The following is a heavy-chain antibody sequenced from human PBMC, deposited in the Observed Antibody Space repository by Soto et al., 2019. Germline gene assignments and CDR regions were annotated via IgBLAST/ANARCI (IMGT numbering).Heavy chain of an antibody. V-gene: IGHV4-4*02. CDR2: IYHSGST. CDR3: ARNSGGSSYYYYGMDV. D-gene: IGHD1-26*01. Sequence: PSETLSLTCAVSGGSISSSNWWSWVRQPPGKGLEWIGEIYHSGSTNYNPSLKSRVTISVDKSKNQFSLKLSSVTAADTAVYYCARNSGGSSYYYYGMDVWGQGTPVTVSS. J-gene: IGHJ6*02. CDR1: GGSISSSNW.